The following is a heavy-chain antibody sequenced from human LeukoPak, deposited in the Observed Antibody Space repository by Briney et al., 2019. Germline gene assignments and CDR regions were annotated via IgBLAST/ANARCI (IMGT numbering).Heavy chain of an antibody. CDR2: ISGSGGST. CDR1: GFTFSSYA. CDR3: ASIYDFWSGSYYYYYGMDV. D-gene: IGHD3-3*01. V-gene: IGHV3-23*01. Sequence: GGSLRLSCAASGFTFSSYAMSWVRQAPGKGLEWVSAISGSGGSTYYADSVKGRFTISRDNSKNTLYLQMNSLRAEDTAVYYCASIYDFWSGSYYYYYGMDVWGQGTTVTVSS. J-gene: IGHJ6*02.